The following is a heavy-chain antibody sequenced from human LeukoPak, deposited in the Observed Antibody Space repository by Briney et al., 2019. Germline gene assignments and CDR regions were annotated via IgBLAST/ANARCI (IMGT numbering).Heavy chain of an antibody. Sequence: SVKVSCKASGGTFTSYAISWVRQAPGQGLEWMGGFIPIFGTANYAQKFQGRVTITAYASTSTAYMELSSLRSEDPAVYYCAGGDGGYRSSTSCYMVSTDYWGQGTLVTVSS. CDR3: AGGDGGYRSSTSCYMVSTDY. V-gene: IGHV1-69*13. J-gene: IGHJ4*02. D-gene: IGHD2-2*02. CDR2: FIPIFGTA. CDR1: GGTFTSYA.